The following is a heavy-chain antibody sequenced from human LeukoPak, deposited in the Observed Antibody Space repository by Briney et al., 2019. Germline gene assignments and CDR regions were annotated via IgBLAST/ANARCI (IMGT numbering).Heavy chain of an antibody. CDR2: IYTSGST. CDR1: GGSISSYY. J-gene: IGHJ4*02. D-gene: IGHD1-26*01. V-gene: IGHV4-4*09. Sequence: SETLSLTCTVSGGSISSYYWSWIRQPPGKGLEWIGYIYTSGSTNHNPSLKSRVTISVDTSKNQFSLKLSSVTAADTAVYYCARLGGSSQFDYWGQGTLVTVSS. CDR3: ARLGGSSQFDY.